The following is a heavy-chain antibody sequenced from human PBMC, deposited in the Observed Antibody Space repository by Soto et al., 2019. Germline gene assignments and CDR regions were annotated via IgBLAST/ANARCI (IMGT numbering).Heavy chain of an antibody. Sequence: EVQLVESGGGLVKPWGSLILSCAGSGFHLSSYRMNWVRQGPGKGPEWVESICSSSSYIYYGDSVKGRFTISRDNAKNSLYLQMNSLRAEDTAVYYCARPYYDFWSGYSGYYYYGMDVWGQGTTVTVSS. D-gene: IGHD3-3*01. V-gene: IGHV3-21*01. J-gene: IGHJ6*02. CDR3: ARPYYDFWSGYSGYYYYGMDV. CDR1: GFHLSSYR. CDR2: ICSSSSYI.